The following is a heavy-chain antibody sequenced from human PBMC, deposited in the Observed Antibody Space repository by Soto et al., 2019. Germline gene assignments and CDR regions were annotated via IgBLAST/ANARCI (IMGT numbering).Heavy chain of an antibody. J-gene: IGHJ4*02. V-gene: IGHV3-74*01. CDR1: GFTFSSYW. D-gene: IGHD6-13*01. CDR3: ARGTPAAPGIDY. CDR2: INDDGSHT. Sequence: GGSLRLSCAASGFTFSSYWMHWVRQTPGKGLVWVSRINDDGSHTDYADSVRGRFTMSRDNAKNTLYLQMNSLTGDDMAVYYCARGTPAAPGIDYWGQGTLVTVSS.